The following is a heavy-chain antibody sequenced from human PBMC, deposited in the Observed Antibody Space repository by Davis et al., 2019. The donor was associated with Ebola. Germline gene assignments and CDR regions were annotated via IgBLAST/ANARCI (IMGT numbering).Heavy chain of an antibody. D-gene: IGHD6-19*01. J-gene: IGHJ4*02. CDR1: GFSVSDNY. Sequence: GESLKISCAASGFSVSDNYISWVRQAPGKGPEWVSVIYSSGTTFYADSVKGRFTVSRDISKNTVYLQMNSLRAEDTAVYYCVRHYSTVWYHYDYFDYWGQGALVTVSS. CDR3: VRHYSTVWYHYDYFDY. CDR2: IYSSGTT. V-gene: IGHV3-66*04.